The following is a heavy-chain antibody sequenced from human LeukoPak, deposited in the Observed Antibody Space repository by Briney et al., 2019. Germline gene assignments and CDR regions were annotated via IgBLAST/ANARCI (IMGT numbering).Heavy chain of an antibody. CDR1: GGTFSSYA. CDR3: ARAPGSGSYYPSWFDP. Sequence: SVKVSCKASGGTFSSYAISWVRQAPGQGLEWMGRIIPILGIANYAQKFQGRVTITADKSTSTAYMELSSLRSEDTAVYYCARAPGSGSYYPSWFDPWGQGTLVTVSS. J-gene: IGHJ5*02. CDR2: IIPILGIA. D-gene: IGHD1-26*01. V-gene: IGHV1-69*04.